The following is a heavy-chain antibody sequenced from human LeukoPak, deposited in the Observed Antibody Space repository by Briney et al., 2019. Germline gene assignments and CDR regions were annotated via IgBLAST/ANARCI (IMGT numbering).Heavy chain of an antibody. D-gene: IGHD3-9*01. CDR1: GGSFSGYY. V-gene: IGHV4-34*01. CDR2: INHSGST. J-gene: IGHJ3*02. CDR3: AREYYDILTGRPGAFDI. Sequence: SETLSLTCAVYGGSFSGYYWSWIRQPPGKGLEWIGEINHSGSTNYNPSLKSRVTISVDTSKNQFSLKLSSVTAADTAVYYCAREYYDILTGRPGAFDIWGQGTMVTVSS.